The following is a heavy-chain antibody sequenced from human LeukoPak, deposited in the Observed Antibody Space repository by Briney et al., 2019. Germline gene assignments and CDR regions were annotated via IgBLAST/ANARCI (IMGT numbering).Heavy chain of an antibody. J-gene: IGHJ4*02. V-gene: IGHV3-66*01. CDR2: IYSGGST. D-gene: IGHD3-9*01. CDR1: EFSVGSNY. CDR3: ARDQVRYYDILTGAVDY. Sequence: GGSLRLSCAASEFSVGSNYMTWVRQAPGKGLEWVSLIYSGGSTYYADSVKGRFTISRDNSKNTLYLQMNSLRAEDTAVYYCARDQVRYYDILTGAVDYWGQGTLVTVSS.